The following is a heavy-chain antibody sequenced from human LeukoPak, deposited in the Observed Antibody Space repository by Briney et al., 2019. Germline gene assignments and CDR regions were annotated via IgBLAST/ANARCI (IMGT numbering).Heavy chain of an antibody. J-gene: IGHJ4*02. D-gene: IGHD3-9*01. V-gene: IGHV3-33*01. Sequence: GGSLRLSCAASGFTFSSYGMHWVRQAPGKGLEWVAVIWYDGNNKYYADPVKGRFTISRDNSKNTLYLQMNSLRAEDTAVYYCARSTSSEYDIYHFDYWGQGTLVTVSS. CDR1: GFTFSSYG. CDR2: IWYDGNNK. CDR3: ARSTSSEYDIYHFDY.